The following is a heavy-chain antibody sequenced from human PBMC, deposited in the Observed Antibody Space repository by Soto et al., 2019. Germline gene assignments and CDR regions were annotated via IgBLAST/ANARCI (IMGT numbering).Heavy chain of an antibody. CDR3: ARDFSLLSWIQLWSSGYYYGMDV. Sequence: EVQLVESGGGLAQPGGSLRLSCAASGFTFSSYWMSWVRQAPGKGLEWVANIKQDGSEKYYVDSVKGRFTISRDNAKNSLYLQMNSLRAEDTAVYYCARDFSLLSWIQLWSSGYYYGMDVWGQGTTVTVSS. J-gene: IGHJ6*02. CDR2: IKQDGSEK. CDR1: GFTFSSYW. V-gene: IGHV3-7*03. D-gene: IGHD5-18*01.